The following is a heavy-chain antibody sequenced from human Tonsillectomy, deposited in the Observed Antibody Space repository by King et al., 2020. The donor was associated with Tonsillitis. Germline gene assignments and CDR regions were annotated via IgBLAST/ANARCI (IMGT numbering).Heavy chain of an antibody. Sequence: VQLVESGGGVVQPGRSLRLSYAASGFTFSSYGMHWVRQAPGKGLEWVAVIWYDGSNKYYADSVKGRFTISRDNSKNTLYLQMNSLRAEDTAVYYCARGWSYYDFWSGYPLDYWGQGTLVTVSS. V-gene: IGHV3-33*08. J-gene: IGHJ4*02. CDR2: IWYDGSNK. CDR3: ARGWSYYDFWSGYPLDY. D-gene: IGHD3-3*01. CDR1: GFTFSSYG.